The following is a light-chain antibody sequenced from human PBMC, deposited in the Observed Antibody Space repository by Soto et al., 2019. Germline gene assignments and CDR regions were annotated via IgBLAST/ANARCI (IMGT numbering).Light chain of an antibody. CDR1: QSVSSSY. CDR3: QQYGSSPPWYA. V-gene: IGKV3-20*01. Sequence: EIVLTQSPGTLSLSPGERVTLSCRASQSVSSSYLAWYQQKPGQGPRLLIYGASSRATGIPDRFSGSGSGTDFTLTISRLEPEDFAVYYCQQYGSSPPWYAFGQGTKLEIK. J-gene: IGKJ2*01. CDR2: GAS.